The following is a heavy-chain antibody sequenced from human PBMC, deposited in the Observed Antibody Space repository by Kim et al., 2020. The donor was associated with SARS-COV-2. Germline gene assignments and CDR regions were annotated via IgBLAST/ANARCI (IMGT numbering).Heavy chain of an antibody. CDR1: GFTFSGYW. CDR2: IKQDGSEK. V-gene: IGHV3-7*01. CDR3: ARNTLGGSSPVGYYYYYGMDV. D-gene: IGHD1-26*01. J-gene: IGHJ6*02. Sequence: GGSLRLSCAASGFTFSGYWMSWVRQAPGKGLEWVANIKQDGSEKYYVDSVKGRFTISRDNAKNSLYLQMNSLRAEDTAVYYCARNTLGGSSPVGYYYYYGMDVWGQGTTVTVSS.